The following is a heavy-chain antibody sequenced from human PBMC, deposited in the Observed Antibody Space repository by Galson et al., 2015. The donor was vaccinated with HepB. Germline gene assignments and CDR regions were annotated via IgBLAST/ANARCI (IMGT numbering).Heavy chain of an antibody. J-gene: IGHJ4*02. CDR3: ARDQPGSGWFMEGRTLHDY. Sequence: SVKVSCTASGYTFTSYGISWVRQATGQGREWMGWISAYNGNTNYAQKLQGRVTMTTDTSTSTAYMELRSLSYDDTAVSFCARDQPGSGWFMEGRTLHDYWGQGTLVTVSS. CDR1: GYTFTSYG. D-gene: IGHD6-19*01. V-gene: IGHV1-18*01. CDR2: ISAYNGNT.